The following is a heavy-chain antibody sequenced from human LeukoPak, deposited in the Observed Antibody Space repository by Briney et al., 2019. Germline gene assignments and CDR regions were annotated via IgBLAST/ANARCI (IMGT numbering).Heavy chain of an antibody. CDR1: GFTFSSYG. Sequence: PGRSLRLSCAASGFTFSSYGMHWVRQAPGKGLEWVAVIWYDGSNKYYADSVKGRFTISRDNSKKTLYMQMNSLRAEDTAVYYCAKDRGIAVAGIYDYWGQGTLVTVSS. D-gene: IGHD6-19*01. CDR3: AKDRGIAVAGIYDY. V-gene: IGHV3-33*06. J-gene: IGHJ4*02. CDR2: IWYDGSNK.